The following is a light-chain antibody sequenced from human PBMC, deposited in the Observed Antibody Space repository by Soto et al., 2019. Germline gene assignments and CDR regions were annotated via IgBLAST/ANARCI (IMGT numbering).Light chain of an antibody. Sequence: EIVLTQSPGTLSLSPGKRATLSCRASQSVSSNYLAWYQQKPGQAPRLLMYGASTRATGIPARFSGSGSGTEFTLTISSLQSEDFAVYYCQQYNNWPLTFGQGTRLEIK. CDR3: QQYNNWPLT. J-gene: IGKJ5*01. V-gene: IGKV3-15*01. CDR2: GAS. CDR1: QSVSSN.